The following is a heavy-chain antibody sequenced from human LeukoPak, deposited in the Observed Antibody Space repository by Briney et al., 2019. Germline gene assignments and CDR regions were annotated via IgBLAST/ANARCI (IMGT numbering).Heavy chain of an antibody. D-gene: IGHD3-3*01. CDR1: GFTFSSYG. Sequence: PGGSLRLSCAASGFTFSSYGMPWVRQAPGKGLEWVAVIWYDGSNKYYADSVKGRFTISRDNSKNTLYLQMNSLRAEDTAVYYCAKGERITIFGVVIIHFDYWGQGTLVTVSS. CDR3: AKGERITIFGVVIIHFDY. V-gene: IGHV3-33*06. CDR2: IWYDGSNK. J-gene: IGHJ4*02.